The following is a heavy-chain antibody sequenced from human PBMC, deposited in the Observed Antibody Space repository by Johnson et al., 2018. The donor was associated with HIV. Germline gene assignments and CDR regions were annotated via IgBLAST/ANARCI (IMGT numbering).Heavy chain of an antibody. J-gene: IGHJ3*02. Sequence: VQLVESGGGVVQPGGSLRLSCAASGFTFSNAWMSWVRQAPGKGLEWVGRIKSKTDGGTTDYAAPVKGRFPISRDDSKNTLYLQMNSLKTEDTAVYYCARSYPSLRGWLRRPSDEFGAFDIWGQGTMVTVSS. CDR1: GFTFSNAW. V-gene: IGHV3-15*01. D-gene: IGHD5-12*01. CDR3: ARSYPSLRGWLRRPSDEFGAFDI. CDR2: IKSKTDGGTT.